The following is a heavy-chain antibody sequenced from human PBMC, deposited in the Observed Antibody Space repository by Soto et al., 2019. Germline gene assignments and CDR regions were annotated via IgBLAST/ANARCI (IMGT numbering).Heavy chain of an antibody. J-gene: IGHJ5*02. D-gene: IGHD6-13*01. CDR1: GFTFNSYF. CDR3: ARHPERIAQIGWFDP. V-gene: IGHV3-33*01. Sequence: GGSLSLSCAASGFTFNSYFMHWVRQAPGKGLEWVAVIWYDGSNKYYGDSVKGRFTISRDNAKNSLYLQMNSLRAEDTAVYYCARHPERIAQIGWFDPWGQRTLVTVSS. CDR2: IWYDGSNK.